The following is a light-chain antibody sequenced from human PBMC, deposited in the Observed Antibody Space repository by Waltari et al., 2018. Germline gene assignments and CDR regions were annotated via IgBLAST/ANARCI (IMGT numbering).Light chain of an antibody. CDR3: QQRSSWPIFT. CDR1: QSVSRY. CDR2: DAS. J-gene: IGKJ3*01. Sequence: EIVLTQSPATLSLSPGERATLSCRASQSVSRYLVWYQQKPGQAPRLLIYDASNRATGIPARFSGSGSGTDFTLTISSLEPEDFAVYYCQQRSSWPIFTFGPGTKVDIK. V-gene: IGKV3-11*01.